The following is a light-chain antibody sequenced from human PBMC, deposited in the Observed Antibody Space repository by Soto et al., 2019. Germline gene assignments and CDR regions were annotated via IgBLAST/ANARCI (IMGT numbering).Light chain of an antibody. CDR1: NSNIGGDS. J-gene: IGLJ1*01. CDR3: GTWDSSGSAYV. V-gene: IGLV1-51*01. Sequence: QSVLTQPPSVSAAPGQKVTISCSGRNSNIGGDSVSWYQQLPGTAPKLLIYHDNKRPSGLPDRLSASMSGTSATLPITRFPTGDEGDDYCGTWDSSGSAYVFGTGTKVTVL. CDR2: HDN.